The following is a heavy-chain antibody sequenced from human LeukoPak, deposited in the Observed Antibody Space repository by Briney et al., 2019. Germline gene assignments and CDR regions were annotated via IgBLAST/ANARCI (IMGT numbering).Heavy chain of an antibody. CDR1: GFTFSSYA. Sequence: GRSLRLSCAASGFTFSSYAMHWIRQAPGKGLEWVSYISSSSSYTNYADSVKGRFTISRDNAKNSLYLQMNSLRAEDTAVYYCARALTMVRDGPDAFDIWGQGTMVTVSS. V-gene: IGHV3-21*05. CDR2: ISSSSSYT. CDR3: ARALTMVRDGPDAFDI. D-gene: IGHD3-10*01. J-gene: IGHJ3*02.